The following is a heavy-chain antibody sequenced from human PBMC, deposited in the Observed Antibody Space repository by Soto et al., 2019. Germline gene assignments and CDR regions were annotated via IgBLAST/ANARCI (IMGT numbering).Heavy chain of an antibody. CDR1: GFNFNKYA. CDR2: ISCCGGTA. J-gene: IGHJ4*02. D-gene: IGHD6-19*01. CDR3: AKADGQQWLLPHLEN. Sequence: DVQLLESGGGLVQSGGSLRLSCAASGFNFNKYAMSWVRQAPGEGLEWVSGISCCGGTASYADSVKGRFTIARDDAKNTLYLDMNSLRVEDTAEYYCAKADGQQWLLPHLENWGRGTLVTVS. V-gene: IGHV3-23*01.